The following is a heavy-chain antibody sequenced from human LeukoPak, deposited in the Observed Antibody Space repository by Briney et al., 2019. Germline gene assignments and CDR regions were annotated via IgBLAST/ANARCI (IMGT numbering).Heavy chain of an antibody. CDR1: GGTFSTYA. Sequence: SVKVSCKTSGGTFSTYAITWVRQTPGQGLEWMGGIIPMFGTANYAQKFQDRVTITADKSTSTACMELCSLRSEDTAVYYCARAVGLTGYSSTWYSGYYYYMDVWGKGTTVTVSS. CDR2: IIPMFGTA. V-gene: IGHV1-69*06. CDR3: ARAVGLTGYSSTWYSGYYYYMDV. D-gene: IGHD6-13*01. J-gene: IGHJ6*03.